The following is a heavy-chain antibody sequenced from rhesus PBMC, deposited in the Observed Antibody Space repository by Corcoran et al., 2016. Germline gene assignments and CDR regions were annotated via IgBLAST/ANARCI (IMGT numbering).Heavy chain of an antibody. CDR1: GGTISSGYCY. CDR2: IYSNSEST. CDR3: ARDYCTGSGCYLDY. Sequence: QVQLRGSGPGVVKPSQTLSLTRAFSGGTISSGYCYWSWLHPPPGQGLEWIGGIYSNSESTNYNPSLKSRVTISKDTSKNQFSLKLSSVTATDTAVYYCARDYCTGSGCYLDYWGQGVLVTVSS. V-gene: IGHV4S12*01. D-gene: IGHD2-21*01. J-gene: IGHJ4*01.